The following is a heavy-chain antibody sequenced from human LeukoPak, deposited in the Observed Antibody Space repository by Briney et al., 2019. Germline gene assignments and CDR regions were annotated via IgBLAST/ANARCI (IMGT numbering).Heavy chain of an antibody. CDR2: IRYDGTNN. CDR1: GFTFSSYG. Sequence: GGSLRLSCAASGFTFSSYGMHWVRQAPGKGLEWVTFIRYDGTNNYYADSVRGRFTISRDNSQNTLYLQMNSLRAEDTDVYYCATHPGVDFDYWGQGTLVTVSS. V-gene: IGHV3-30*02. CDR3: ATHPGVDFDY. J-gene: IGHJ4*02. D-gene: IGHD3-10*01.